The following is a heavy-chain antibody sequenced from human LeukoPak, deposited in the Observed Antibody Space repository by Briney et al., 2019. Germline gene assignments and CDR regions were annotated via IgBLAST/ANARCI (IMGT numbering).Heavy chain of an antibody. CDR2: MHYSGST. V-gene: IGHV4-38-2*02. D-gene: IGHD3-16*01. Sequence: SETLSLTCTVSGYSISSGYYWGWIRQSPGKGLEWIGSMHYSGSTYYNPSLKSRVTISVDTSKNQSSLKLSSMTAADTAVYYCARAGLGVAGRDVWGLGTTVTVSS. CDR1: GYSISSGYY. J-gene: IGHJ6*02. CDR3: ARAGLGVAGRDV.